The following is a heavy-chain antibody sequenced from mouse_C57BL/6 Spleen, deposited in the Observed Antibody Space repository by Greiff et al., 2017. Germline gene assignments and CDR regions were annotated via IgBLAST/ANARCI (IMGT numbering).Heavy chain of an antibody. V-gene: IGHV1-15*01. CDR2: IDPETGGT. J-gene: IGHJ4*01. CDR3: TRGGMMDY. CDR1: GYTFTDYE. Sequence: QVQLQQSGAELVRPGASVTLSCKASGYTFTDYEMHWVKQTPVHGLEWIGAIDPETGGTAYNQKFKGKAILTADKSSSTAYMELRSLTSEDSAVXYCTRGGMMDYWGQGTSVTVSS.